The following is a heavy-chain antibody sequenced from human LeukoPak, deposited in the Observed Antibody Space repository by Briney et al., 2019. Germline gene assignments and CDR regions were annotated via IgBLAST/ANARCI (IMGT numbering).Heavy chain of an antibody. Sequence: PSETLSLTCTVSGYSINSGYFWGWVRQPPGKGPEWIGSIFHTGDVYYNPSLRSRVTVSVDTSRNQVSLKVSSVTAADTALYYCARVVASTSIDSWGQGILVTVSS. V-gene: IGHV4-38-2*02. CDR2: IFHTGDV. CDR1: GYSINSGYF. J-gene: IGHJ4*02. CDR3: ARVVASTSIDS. D-gene: IGHD2-15*01.